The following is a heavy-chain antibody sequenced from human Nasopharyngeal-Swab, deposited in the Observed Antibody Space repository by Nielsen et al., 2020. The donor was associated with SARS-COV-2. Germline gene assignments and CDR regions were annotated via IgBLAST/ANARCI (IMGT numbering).Heavy chain of an antibody. J-gene: IGHJ5*02. CDR2: TYYTGST. V-gene: IGHV4-59*01. Sequence: WIRQPPGKGLDWIGNTYYTGSTNYNPSLKSRVAISVDTPKNQFSLKLSSVTAADTAVYYCARALTGTSFFDPWGQGTLVTVSS. D-gene: IGHD1-20*01. CDR3: ARALTGTSFFDP.